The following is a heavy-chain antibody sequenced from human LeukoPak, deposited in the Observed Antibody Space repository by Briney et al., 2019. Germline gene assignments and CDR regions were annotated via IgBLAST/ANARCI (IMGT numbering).Heavy chain of an antibody. J-gene: IGHJ6*02. CDR2: INPNSGGT. Sequence: ASVKVSCKASGYTFTDYYMHWVRQAPGQGLEWMGWINPNSGGTNYAQKFQGRVTMATDTSISTAYMEVSRLRSDDTAVYYCARVRIGQQLDKYYYYAMDVWGQGTTVTVSS. V-gene: IGHV1-2*02. CDR3: ARVRIGQQLDKYYYYAMDV. CDR1: GYTFTDYY. D-gene: IGHD6-13*01.